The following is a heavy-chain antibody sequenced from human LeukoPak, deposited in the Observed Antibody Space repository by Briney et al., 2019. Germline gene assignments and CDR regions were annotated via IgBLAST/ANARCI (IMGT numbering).Heavy chain of an antibody. CDR1: GFTFTSYA. Sequence: QSGGSLRLSCVASGFTFTSYAMSWVRQAPGKGLEWVSGISGRNDNRYYADYVKGRFTISRDDFKNTLFLQMNNLRAEDTARYYCAKGSSGWLQLPEHWGQGIMITVSS. CDR3: AKGSSGWLQLPEH. CDR2: ISGRNDNR. D-gene: IGHD5-24*01. V-gene: IGHV3-23*01. J-gene: IGHJ1*01.